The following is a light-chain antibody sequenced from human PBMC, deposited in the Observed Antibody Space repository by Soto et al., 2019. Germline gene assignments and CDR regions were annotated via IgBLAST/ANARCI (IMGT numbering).Light chain of an antibody. CDR2: GAS. CDR1: QSVSSSY. CDR3: QQYGSSPSIT. V-gene: IGKV3-20*01. Sequence: EIVLTQSPGTLSLSPGERATLSCKASQSVSSSYLAWYRQKPGQAPRLLIHGASSRGTGIPDRVSGSGSGTDFTLSISRLEPEDFAVYHCQQYGSSPSITFGQGTRLDIK. J-gene: IGKJ5*01.